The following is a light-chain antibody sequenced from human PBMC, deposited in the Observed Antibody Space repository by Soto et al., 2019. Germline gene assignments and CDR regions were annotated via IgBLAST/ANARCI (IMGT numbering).Light chain of an antibody. J-gene: IGLJ2*01. CDR1: SSNIGAHYD. V-gene: IGLV1-40*01. CDR2: GNK. Sequence: QSVLTQPPSVSGAPGQRVAISCIGTSSNIGAHYDVHWYQQLPGTAPKLLIYGNKNRPAGVPDRFSGSKSGTSASLAITGVQAEDEADYYCQSYDFSLTGVVFGGVTKLTVL. CDR3: QSYDFSLTGVV.